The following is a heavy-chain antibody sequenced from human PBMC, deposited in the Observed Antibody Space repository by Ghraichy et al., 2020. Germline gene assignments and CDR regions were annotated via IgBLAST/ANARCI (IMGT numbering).Heavy chain of an antibody. V-gene: IGHV3-23*01. D-gene: IGHD3-16*01. J-gene: IGHJ4*02. CDR1: GFPFSSYT. Sequence: LSLTCVASGFPFSSYTMSWVRQAPGKGLEWVSGVSGNGGSIYYADSVKGRFTISRDNSKNTVFLRMNSLRADDTALYYCATLRRELFTLNNWGQGTLVTVS. CDR2: VSGNGGSI. CDR3: ATLRRELFTLNN.